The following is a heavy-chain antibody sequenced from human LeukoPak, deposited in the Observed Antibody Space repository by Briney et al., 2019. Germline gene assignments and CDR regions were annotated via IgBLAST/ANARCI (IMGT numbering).Heavy chain of an antibody. CDR1: GFTFSNCG. Sequence: PGRSLRLSCAASGFTFSNCGMHWVRQAPGKGLEWVALIWNDGSSEYYADSVKGQFTISRDNSRNTLYLQMNSLRAEDTAVYYCARATSGGFAYWGQGTLVTVSS. CDR3: ARATSGGFAY. J-gene: IGHJ4*02. CDR2: IWNDGSSE. V-gene: IGHV3-33*01. D-gene: IGHD2-15*01.